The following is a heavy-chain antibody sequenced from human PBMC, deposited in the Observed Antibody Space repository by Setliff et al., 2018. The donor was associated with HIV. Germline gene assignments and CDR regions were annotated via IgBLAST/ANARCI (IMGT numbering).Heavy chain of an antibody. V-gene: IGHV4-31*09. J-gene: IGHJ6*03. CDR2: IYYSGST. CDR1: GGSISSGGYY. D-gene: IGHD6-13*01. Sequence: SETLSLTCTVSGGSISSGGYYWSWIRQHPGKGLEWIGYIYYSGSTYYNPSLKSRVTISVDKSKNQFSLKLTSVTAADTAVYYCARHRDPPGSRWIFYYYYMDLWGEGTTVTVSS. CDR3: ARHRDPPGSRWIFYYYYMDL.